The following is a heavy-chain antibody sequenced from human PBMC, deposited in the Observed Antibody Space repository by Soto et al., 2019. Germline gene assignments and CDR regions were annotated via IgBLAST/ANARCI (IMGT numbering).Heavy chain of an antibody. D-gene: IGHD6-19*01. CDR1: GFTFDDYA. CDR3: AKEIAVAGPDY. J-gene: IGHJ4*02. CDR2: ISWNSGSI. Sequence: SLRLSCAASGFTFDDYAMHWVRQAPGKGLEWVSGISWNSGSIGYADSVKGRFTISRDNAKNSLYLQMNSLRAEDTALYYCAKEIAVAGPDYWGQGTLVTVSS. V-gene: IGHV3-9*01.